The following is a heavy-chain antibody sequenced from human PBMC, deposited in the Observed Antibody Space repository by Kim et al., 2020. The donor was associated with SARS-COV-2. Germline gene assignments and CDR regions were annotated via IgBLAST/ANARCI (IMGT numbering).Heavy chain of an antibody. CDR3: ARGGLRSYYDRYYYGMDV. J-gene: IGHJ6*02. V-gene: IGHV1-69*02. CDR2: IIPILGIA. D-gene: IGHD3-3*01. Sequence: SVKVSCKASGGTFSSYTISWVRQAPGQGLEWMGRIIPILGIANYAQKFQGRVTITADKSTSTAYMELSSLRSEDTAVYYCARGGLRSYYDRYYYGMDVWGQGTTVTVSS. CDR1: GGTFSSYT.